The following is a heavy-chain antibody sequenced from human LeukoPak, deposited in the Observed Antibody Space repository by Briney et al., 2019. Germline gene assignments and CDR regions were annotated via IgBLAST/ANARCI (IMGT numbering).Heavy chain of an antibody. CDR3: ARVQISTGNYYHDY. CDR1: GYSISNGHF. V-gene: IGHV4-38-2*02. Sequence: SETLSLTCNVSGYSISNGHFWAWIRQPPGKGLEWVASIYYNGNTYYNPSLKSRVTMSVDTSKNQFSLNLSSVTAADTAIYYCARVQISTGNYYHDYWGQGILVTVSS. CDR2: IYYNGNT. D-gene: IGHD1-7*01. J-gene: IGHJ4*02.